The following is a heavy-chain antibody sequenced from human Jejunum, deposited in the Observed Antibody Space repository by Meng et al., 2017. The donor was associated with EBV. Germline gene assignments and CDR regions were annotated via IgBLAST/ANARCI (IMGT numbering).Heavy chain of an antibody. CDR1: GGSFNYYY. CDR2: IIHSGST. V-gene: IGHV4-34*12. J-gene: IGHJ4*02. Sequence: QVQLKQWCAGLLKPSETLSLTCAVYGGSFNYYYWTWIRQPPGKGLEWIGEIIHSGSTNYDPSLKSRVTISVDRSKNQFSLKLTSVTAADTAVYYCARKAVPGTFARPKFDYWGQGTLVTVSS. CDR3: ARKAVPGTFARPKFDY. D-gene: IGHD6-19*01.